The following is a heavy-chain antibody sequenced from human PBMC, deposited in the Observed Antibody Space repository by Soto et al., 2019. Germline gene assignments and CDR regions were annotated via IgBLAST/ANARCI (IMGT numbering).Heavy chain of an antibody. D-gene: IGHD3-3*01. CDR3: TTLGP. V-gene: IGHV1-69*02. J-gene: IGHJ5*02. CDR2: TAPMFRQT. CDR1: GITVGGFI. Sequence: GQLVQSGAVVKKPGSSVVVSCKASGITVGGFIISWVRQAPGQGLERMGKTAPMFRQTFYARQFEGRLTITADTSANTVYMELTDLGFEDTAVYYCTTLGPWGQGTQVSVS.